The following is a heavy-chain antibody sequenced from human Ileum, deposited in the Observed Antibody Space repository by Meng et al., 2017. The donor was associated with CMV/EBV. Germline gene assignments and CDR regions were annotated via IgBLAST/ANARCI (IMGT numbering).Heavy chain of an antibody. J-gene: IGHJ4*02. D-gene: IGHD7-27*01. V-gene: IGHV1-2*06. CDR1: GYTFPVYT. Sequence: VSCETAGYTFPVYTSHWAQQAPGQGLEWMGRINTNSGDTYYAQKFRGRVTMTRDTSIRTVFMELSGLQSHDTAIYYCARDNWGSDYWGQGTLVTVSS. CDR2: INTNSGDT. CDR3: ARDNWGSDY.